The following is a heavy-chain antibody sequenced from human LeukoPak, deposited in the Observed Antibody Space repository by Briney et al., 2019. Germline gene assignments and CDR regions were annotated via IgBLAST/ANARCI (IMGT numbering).Heavy chain of an antibody. CDR1: GYTLTELS. V-gene: IGHV1-24*01. D-gene: IGHD3-10*01. J-gene: IGHJ4*02. CDR3: ATDYGSGTPLDY. Sequence: ASVKVSCKVSGYTLTELSMHWVRQAPGKGLEWMGGFDPEDGETFYAQKFQGRVTMTEDTSTDTAYMELSSLRSEDTAVYYCATDYGSGTPLDYWGQGTLVTVSS. CDR2: FDPEDGET.